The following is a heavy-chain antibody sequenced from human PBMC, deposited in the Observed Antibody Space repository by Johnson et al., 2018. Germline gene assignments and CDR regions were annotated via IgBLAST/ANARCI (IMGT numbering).Heavy chain of an antibody. CDR1: GFSFSTYG. J-gene: IGHJ6*03. CDR2: ISYDGSNK. V-gene: IGHV3-30*03. D-gene: IGHD3-9*01. CDR3: ARDPSFDTGYYYYYMEV. Sequence: QVQLVESGGGVVQPGRSLRLSCAASGFSFSTYGMHWVRQAPGKGLEWVAVISYDGSNKYYADSVKGRFTISRDNSKNTLYLQMNSLRAEDTAVYYCARDPSFDTGYYYYYMEVWGKGTTVTVSS.